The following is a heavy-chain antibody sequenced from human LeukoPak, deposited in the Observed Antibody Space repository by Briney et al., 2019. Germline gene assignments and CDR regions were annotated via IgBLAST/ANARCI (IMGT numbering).Heavy chain of an antibody. V-gene: IGHV3-11*04. CDR3: ARDSGGKYQLRYLTYFDY. D-gene: IGHD2-2*02. CDR1: GFTFSDYY. CDR2: ISSSGSTI. Sequence: GGSLRLSCAASGFTFSDYYMSWIRQAPGKGLEWVSYISSSGSTIYYADSVKGRFTISRDNAKNSLYLQMNSLRAEDTAVYYCARDSGGKYQLRYLTYFDYWGQGTLVTVSS. J-gene: IGHJ4*02.